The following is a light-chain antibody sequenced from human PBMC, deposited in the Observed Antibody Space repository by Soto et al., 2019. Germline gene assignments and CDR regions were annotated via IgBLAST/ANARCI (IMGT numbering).Light chain of an antibody. CDR1: HSVSSIY. V-gene: IGKV3-20*01. J-gene: IGKJ5*01. CDR3: QQYGSSLVT. Sequence: EIVLTQSPGTLSLSPGERATLSCRASHSVSSIYLAWYQQKPGQAPRLLIYGASSRATGIPDRFSGSGSGTDFTLTISRLGPEDFAVYYCQQYGSSLVTFGQGTRLEIK. CDR2: GAS.